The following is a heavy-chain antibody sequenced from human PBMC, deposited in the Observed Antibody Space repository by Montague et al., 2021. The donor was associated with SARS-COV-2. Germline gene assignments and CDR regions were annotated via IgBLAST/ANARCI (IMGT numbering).Heavy chain of an antibody. D-gene: IGHD2-21*01. J-gene: IGHJ4*02. V-gene: IGHV4-38-2*02. CDR3: ARRHIVASNRAFDY. CDR1: GDSITNNYY. Sequence: TLSLTCTVSGDSITNNYYWGWIRQPPGKGLEWIGTIYHSGTTYYNPSLKSRDTISVDTSNNQFSLKLTSVTAADTAVYYCARRHIVASNRAFDYWGQGTLVTVSS. CDR2: IYHSGTT.